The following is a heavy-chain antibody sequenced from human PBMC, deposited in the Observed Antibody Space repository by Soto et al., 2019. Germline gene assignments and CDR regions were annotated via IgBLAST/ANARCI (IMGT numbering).Heavy chain of an antibody. CDR3: ARGYCSSTSCFDP. CDR1: DGSISRYY. D-gene: IGHD2-2*01. Sequence: SETLSLTCTVSDGSISRYYLSWIRQHPGKGLEWIGYIYYSGSTSYNPSLKSRVTISVDTSKNQFSLKLSSVTAADTAVYYCARGYCSSTSCFDPWGQGTLVTVS. V-gene: IGHV4-59*06. J-gene: IGHJ5*02. CDR2: IYYSGST.